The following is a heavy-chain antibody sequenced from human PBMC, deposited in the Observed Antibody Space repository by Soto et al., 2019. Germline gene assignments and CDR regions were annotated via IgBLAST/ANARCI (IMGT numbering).Heavy chain of an antibody. J-gene: IGHJ4*02. Sequence: QVQVVQAGAEVKKPGASEKVSCKVSGFTLTELSIHWVRQAPGKGLEWMGGFDPEDGETIYAQKFRGRVTMTEDTSTDTAYMDLSSLRSEDTAVYYCAATYAVATITIDYWGQGTLVTVSS. CDR2: FDPEDGET. CDR1: GFTLTELS. CDR3: AATYAVATITIDY. D-gene: IGHD5-12*01. V-gene: IGHV1-24*01.